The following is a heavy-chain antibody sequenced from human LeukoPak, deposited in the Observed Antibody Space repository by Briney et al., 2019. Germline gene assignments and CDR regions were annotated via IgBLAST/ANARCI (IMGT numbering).Heavy chain of an antibody. Sequence: GGSLRLSCAASGLTVSSKNMNWVRQAPGKGLQWVSVIYSGGSTNYADSVKGRFTISRDNSKNTLYLQMNSLRTEDTAVYYCARTGDGYNLDVFDIWGHGTMVTVSS. CDR2: IYSGGST. D-gene: IGHD5-24*01. J-gene: IGHJ3*02. CDR1: GLTVSSKN. CDR3: ARTGDGYNLDVFDI. V-gene: IGHV3-66*02.